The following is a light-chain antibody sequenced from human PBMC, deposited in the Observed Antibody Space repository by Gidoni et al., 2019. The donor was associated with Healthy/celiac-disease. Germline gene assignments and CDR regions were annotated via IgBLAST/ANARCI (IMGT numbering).Light chain of an antibody. Sequence: EIVLTQSPGTLSLSPGERATLSCRASQSFSSSYLAWYQQKPGQSPRLLIYGASSRATGIPDRFSGSGYGTDFTLTISRLEPEDFAVYYCQQYGSSPLFTFGPGTKVDIK. V-gene: IGKV3-20*01. CDR2: GAS. J-gene: IGKJ3*01. CDR3: QQYGSSPLFT. CDR1: QSFSSSY.